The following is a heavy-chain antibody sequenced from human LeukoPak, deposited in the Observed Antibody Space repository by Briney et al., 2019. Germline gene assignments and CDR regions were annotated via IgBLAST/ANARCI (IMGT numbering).Heavy chain of an antibody. CDR3: AREIPDTYYYDSRGYNYFDY. Sequence: GASVKVSCKASGYTFTGYYMHWVRQAPGQGLEWMGWINPNSGGTNYAQKFQGRVTMTRDTSISTAYMELSRLRSDDTAVYYCAREIPDTYYYDSRGYNYFDYWGQGTLVTVSS. D-gene: IGHD3-22*01. J-gene: IGHJ4*02. CDR2: INPNSGGT. V-gene: IGHV1-2*02. CDR1: GYTFTGYY.